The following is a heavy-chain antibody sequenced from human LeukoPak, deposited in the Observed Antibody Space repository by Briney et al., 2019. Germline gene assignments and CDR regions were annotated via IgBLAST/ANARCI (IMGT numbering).Heavy chain of an antibody. CDR1: GGSFSGYY. CDR3: ARYGDYVDYWYFDL. CDR2: INHSGST. D-gene: IGHD4-17*01. Sequence: ASETLSLTCAVYGGSFSGYYWSWIRQPPGKGLEWIGEINHSGSTNYNPSLKSRVTISVDTSKNQFSLKLSSVTAADTAVYYCARYGDYVDYWYFDLWGRGTLVTVSS. J-gene: IGHJ2*01. V-gene: IGHV4-34*01.